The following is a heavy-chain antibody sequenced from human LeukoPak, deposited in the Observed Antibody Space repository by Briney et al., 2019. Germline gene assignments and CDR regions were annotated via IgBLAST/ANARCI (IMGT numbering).Heavy chain of an antibody. CDR1: GFTFSSYA. CDR3: ARAPYYDILTGYSGENYFDC. V-gene: IGHV3-30-3*01. CDR2: ISYDGSNK. D-gene: IGHD3-9*01. J-gene: IGHJ4*02. Sequence: GGSLRLSCAASGFTFSSYAMHWVRQAPGKGLEWVAVISYDGSNKYYADSVKGRFTISRDNSKNTLYLQMNSLRAEDTAVYYCARAPYYDILTGYSGENYFDCWGQGTLVTVSS.